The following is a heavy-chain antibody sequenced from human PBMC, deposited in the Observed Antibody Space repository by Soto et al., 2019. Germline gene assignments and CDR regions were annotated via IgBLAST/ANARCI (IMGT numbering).Heavy chain of an antibody. CDR1: GGSISSYY. V-gene: IGHV4-59*01. J-gene: IGHJ4*02. CDR3: ARVKYYYDSSDTHKLYYFDY. D-gene: IGHD3-22*01. CDR2: IYYSGST. Sequence: PSETLSLTCTVSGGSISSYYWSWIRQPPGKGLEWIGYIYYSGSTNYNPSLKSRVTISVDTSKNQFSLKLSSVTAADTAVYYCARVKYYYDSSDTHKLYYFDYWGQGTLVTVSS.